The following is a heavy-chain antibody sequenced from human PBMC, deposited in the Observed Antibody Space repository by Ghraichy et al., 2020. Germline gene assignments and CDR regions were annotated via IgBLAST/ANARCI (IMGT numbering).Heavy chain of an antibody. CDR3: AKTPSTYSGGDCGGY. CDR2: ITDSGSST. Sequence: GGSLRLSCAATGFSFSSYTMHWVRQAPGKGLEWVSGITDSGSSTYYADSVKGRFTISRDNSKSTLYLQMNSLRAEDTAVYYCAKTPSTYSGGDCGGYWGQGTMVTVSS. J-gene: IGHJ4*02. D-gene: IGHD2-21*01. V-gene: IGHV3-23*01. CDR1: GFSFSSYT.